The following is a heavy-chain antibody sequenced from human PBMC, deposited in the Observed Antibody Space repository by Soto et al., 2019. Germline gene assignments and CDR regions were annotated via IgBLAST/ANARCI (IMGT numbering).Heavy chain of an antibody. CDR2: ITFSGNTV. Sequence: VGSLRLSCAASGFTFSDSYMSWIRQAPGKGLEWISYITFSGNTVYYADSLKGRFTISRDNAENSLYLQMNRLRAEDTAVYYCARVSWREKYGMDVWGQGTTVTVSS. CDR3: ARVSWREKYGMDV. CDR1: GFTFSDSY. J-gene: IGHJ6*02. V-gene: IGHV3-11*01.